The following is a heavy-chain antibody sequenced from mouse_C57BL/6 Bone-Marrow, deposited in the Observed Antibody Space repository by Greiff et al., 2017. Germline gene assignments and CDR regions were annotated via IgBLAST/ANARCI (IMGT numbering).Heavy chain of an antibody. CDR2: INPNNGGT. D-gene: IGHD2-2*01. CDR1: GYTFTDYN. V-gene: IGHV1-18*01. CDR3: AVDGYDGAWFAY. J-gene: IGHJ3*01. Sequence: VQLQQSGPELVKPGASVKIPCKASGYTFTDYNMDWVKQSHGKSLEWIGDINPNNGGTIYNQKFKGKATLTVDKSSSTAYMELRSLTSEDTAVYYCAVDGYDGAWFAYWGQGTLVTVSA.